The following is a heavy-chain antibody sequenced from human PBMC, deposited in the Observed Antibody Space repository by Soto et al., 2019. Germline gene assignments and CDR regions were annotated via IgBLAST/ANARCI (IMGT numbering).Heavy chain of an antibody. J-gene: IGHJ4*02. CDR2: MYNSERT. Sequence: PSETLSLTCTVSGGSISGYYWSWIRQPVGKGLEWIGRMYNSERTNYNPSLKSRVTMSMDTSKNQFSLRLTSVTAADTAVYFCAREPLAHSYFDLWGQGALVTVS. CDR3: AREPLAHSYFDL. CDR1: GGSISGYY. V-gene: IGHV4-4*07.